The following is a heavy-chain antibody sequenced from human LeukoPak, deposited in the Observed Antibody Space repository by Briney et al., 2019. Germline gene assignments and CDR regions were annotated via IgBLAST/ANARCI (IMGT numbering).Heavy chain of an antibody. V-gene: IGHV3-23*01. CDR3: ARDYYGWGSYPRTESFDP. J-gene: IGHJ5*02. Sequence: GGSLRLSCAASGFTFSSYAMSWVRQAPGKGLEWVSAISGSGGSTYYADSVKGRFTISRDNAKNSLYLQMNSLRAEDTAVYYCARDYYGWGSYPRTESFDPWGQGTLVTVSS. D-gene: IGHD3-10*01. CDR1: GFTFSSYA. CDR2: ISGSGGST.